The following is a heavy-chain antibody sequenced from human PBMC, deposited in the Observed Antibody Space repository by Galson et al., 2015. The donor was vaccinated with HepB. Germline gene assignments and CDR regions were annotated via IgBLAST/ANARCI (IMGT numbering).Heavy chain of an antibody. J-gene: IGHJ6*02. CDR1: GGTFSSYA. D-gene: IGHD2-15*01. Sequence: SVKVSCKASGGTFSSYAISWVRQAPGQGLEWMGGIIPIFGTANYAQKFQGRVTITADESTSTAYMELSSLRSEDTAVYYCAREYCSGGSCYSGYYYSMDVWGQGTTVTVSS. CDR2: IIPIFGTA. CDR3: AREYCSGGSCYSGYYYSMDV. V-gene: IGHV1-69*13.